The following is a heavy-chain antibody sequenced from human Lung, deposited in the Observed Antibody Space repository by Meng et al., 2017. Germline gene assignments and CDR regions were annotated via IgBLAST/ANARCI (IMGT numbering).Heavy chain of an antibody. CDR1: GYTFPDYW. J-gene: IGHJ4*02. V-gene: IGHV1-2*06. CDR2: INPKSGDT. CDR3: ARDEDISAAGKLFGDY. Sequence: VQVVQAGAEGKKPGAPGKVSCKASGYTFPDYWLHWVRRAPGQGLEWMGRINPKSGDTHYAQRFQGRVTMTGDTSISTAYMELSGLRSDDTAMYYCARDEDISAAGKLFGDYWGQGTLVTVSS. D-gene: IGHD6-13*01.